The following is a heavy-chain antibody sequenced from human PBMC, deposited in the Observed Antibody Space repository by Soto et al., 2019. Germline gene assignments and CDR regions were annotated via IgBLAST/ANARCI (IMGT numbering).Heavy chain of an antibody. CDR1: GFTFSSYG. J-gene: IGHJ4*02. CDR3: ARDLGAQIVDY. Sequence: PGGSLRLSCAASGFTFSSYGMHWVRQAPGKGLEWVAVIWYDGSNKYYADSVKGRFTISRDNSKNTLYLQMNSLRAEDTAVYYCARDLGAQIVDYWGQGTLVTVSS. D-gene: IGHD1-26*01. V-gene: IGHV3-33*01. CDR2: IWYDGSNK.